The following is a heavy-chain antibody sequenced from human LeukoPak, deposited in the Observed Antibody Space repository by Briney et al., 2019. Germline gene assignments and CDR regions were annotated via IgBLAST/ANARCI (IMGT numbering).Heavy chain of an antibody. CDR2: ISAYNGNT. V-gene: IGHV1-18*01. J-gene: IGHJ4*02. CDR3: ARADYGGNSGGDY. D-gene: IGHD4-23*01. CDR1: GYTFTSYG. Sequence: ASVKVSCKASGYTFTSYGISWVRQAPGQGLEWMGWISAYNGNTNYAQKFQGRVTMTRDTSISTAYMELSRLRSDDTAVYYCARADYGGNSGGDYWGQGTLVTVSS.